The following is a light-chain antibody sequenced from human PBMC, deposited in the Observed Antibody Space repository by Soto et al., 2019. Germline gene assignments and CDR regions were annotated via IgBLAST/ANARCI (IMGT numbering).Light chain of an antibody. V-gene: IGKV3-11*01. CDR1: QSVSNY. CDR2: DAS. CDR3: QQRSNWPLLT. J-gene: IGKJ4*01. Sequence: EIVLTQSPATLSVSPGERATLSCRASQSVSNYLAWYQQKPGQAPRLLIYDASNRATGIPARFSGSGSGTDFTLTISSLAPEDFAVYYCQQRSNWPLLTFGGGTKVEIK.